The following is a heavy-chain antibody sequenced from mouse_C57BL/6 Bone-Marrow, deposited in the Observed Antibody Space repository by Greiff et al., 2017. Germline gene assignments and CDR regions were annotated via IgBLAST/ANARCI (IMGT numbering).Heavy chain of an antibody. J-gene: IGHJ3*01. V-gene: IGHV1-82*01. Sequence: VQLQQSGPELVKPGASVKISCKASGYAFSSSWMNWVKQRPGKGLEWIGRIYPGDGDTNYNGKFKGKATLTADKSSSTAYMQLSSLTSEDSAVYFCARRGDYGSVFAYWGQGTLVTVSA. CDR2: IYPGDGDT. CDR1: GYAFSSSW. D-gene: IGHD1-1*01. CDR3: ARRGDYGSVFAY.